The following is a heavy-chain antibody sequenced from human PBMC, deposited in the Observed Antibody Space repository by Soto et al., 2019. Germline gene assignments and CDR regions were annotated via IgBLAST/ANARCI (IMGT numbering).Heavy chain of an antibody. V-gene: IGHV4-34*01. J-gene: IGHJ6*03. Sequence: QVQLQQWGAGLLKPSETLSLTCAVYGGSLSGYQWTWIRQTPGKGLEWIGEINDSGNINYNPSLKSRVTILLDTPRKQISLKLSSVTAADSAVYYCARGLIHWFGELSRRGGYYYYMDVWGKGTTVTVSS. CDR2: INDSGNI. CDR3: ARGLIHWFGELSRRGGYYYYMDV. D-gene: IGHD3-10*01. CDR1: GGSLSGYQ.